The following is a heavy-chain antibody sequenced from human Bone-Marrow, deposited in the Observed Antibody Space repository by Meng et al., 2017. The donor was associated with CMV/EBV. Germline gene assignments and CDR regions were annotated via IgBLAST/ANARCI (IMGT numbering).Heavy chain of an antibody. CDR2: IKSKTDGGTT. Sequence: GGSLRLSCAASGFTFSNAWMSWVRQAPGKGLEWVGRIKSKTDGGTTDYAAPVKGRFTISRDDSKNTLYLQMNSLKTEDTAVYYCTTDLADDYYYYGMDFWGQGTTVTVSS. CDR3: TTDLADDYYYYGMDF. CDR1: GFTFSNAW. J-gene: IGHJ6*02. V-gene: IGHV3-15*01.